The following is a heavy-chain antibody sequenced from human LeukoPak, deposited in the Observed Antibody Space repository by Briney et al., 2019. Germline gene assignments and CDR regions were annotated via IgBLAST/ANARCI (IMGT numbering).Heavy chain of an antibody. V-gene: IGHV3-7*03. CDR1: GFTFSSYW. Sequence: GGSLRLSCAVSGFTFSSYWMSWFRQAPGKGLEGVAYINQDGSQKFSVDSVKGRFTISRDNAKNSLSLQMNSLRVEDTAVYYCARDWFDGDYDRFDYWGQGTLVTVSS. J-gene: IGHJ4*02. CDR3: ARDWFDGDYDRFDY. CDR2: INQDGSQK. D-gene: IGHD4-17*01.